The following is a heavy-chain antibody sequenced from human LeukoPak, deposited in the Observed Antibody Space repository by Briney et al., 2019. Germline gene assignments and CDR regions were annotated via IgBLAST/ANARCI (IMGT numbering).Heavy chain of an antibody. D-gene: IGHD3-3*01. Sequence: SETLSLTCTVSGYSITSGYYWGWIRQPPGKGLEWIWSIYHSGSTFYNPSLKSRVTISVDPSKNQFSLKLSSVTAADTAVYYCAREGDFWSGYHDAFDIWGQGTMVTVSS. CDR2: IYHSGST. J-gene: IGHJ3*02. CDR3: AREGDFWSGYHDAFDI. V-gene: IGHV4-38-2*02. CDR1: GYSITSGYY.